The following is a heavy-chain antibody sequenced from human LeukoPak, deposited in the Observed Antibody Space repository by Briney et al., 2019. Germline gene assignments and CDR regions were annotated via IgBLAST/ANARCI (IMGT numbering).Heavy chain of an antibody. CDR2: IYYSGST. CDR3: AIRPNTAMVINAFDI. V-gene: IGHV4-59*01. CDR1: GGSISSYY. D-gene: IGHD5-18*01. J-gene: IGHJ3*02. Sequence: SETLSLTCTVSGGSISSYYWSWIRQPPGKGLEWIGYIYYSGSTNYNPSLKSRVTISVDTSKNQFSLKLSSVTAADTAVYYCAIRPNTAMVINAFDIWGQGTMVTVSS.